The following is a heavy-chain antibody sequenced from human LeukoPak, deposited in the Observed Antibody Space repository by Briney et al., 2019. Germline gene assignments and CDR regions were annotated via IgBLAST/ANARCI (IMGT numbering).Heavy chain of an antibody. J-gene: IGHJ6*03. CDR3: ARGTGYCSSTSCYYYYYYMDV. V-gene: IGHV4-4*07. Sequence: SETLSLTCTVSGGSISSYYWSWIRQPAGKGLEWIGRIYTSGSTNYNPSLKSRVTMSVDTSKNQFSLKLSSVTAADTAVYYCARGTGYCSSTSCYYYYYYMDVWGKGTTVTVSS. D-gene: IGHD2-2*01. CDR1: GGSISSYY. CDR2: IYTSGST.